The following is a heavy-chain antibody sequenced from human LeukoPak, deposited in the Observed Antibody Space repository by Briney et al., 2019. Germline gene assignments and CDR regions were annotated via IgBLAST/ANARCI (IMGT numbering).Heavy chain of an antibody. J-gene: IGHJ4*02. Sequence: ASVKVSCKASGYTFTSYGISWVRQAPGQGLEWMEWISAYNGNTNYAQKLQGRVTMTTDTSTSTAYMELRSLRSDGTAVYYCARVNPTDTTVTTWDYWGQGTLVTVSS. CDR2: ISAYNGNT. CDR3: ARVNPTDTTVTTWDY. D-gene: IGHD4-11*01. V-gene: IGHV1-18*01. CDR1: GYTFTSYG.